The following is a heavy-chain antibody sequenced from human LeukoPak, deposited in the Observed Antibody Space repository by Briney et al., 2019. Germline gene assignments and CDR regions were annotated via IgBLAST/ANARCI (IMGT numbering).Heavy chain of an antibody. CDR2: IIPIFGTA. Sequence: WASVKVSCKASGGTFSSYAISWVRQAPGQGLEWMGGIIPIFGTANYAQKFQGRVTITADKSTSTAYMELSSLRSEDTAVYYCARRRDLWFGEFRGANWFDPWGQGTLVTVSS. V-gene: IGHV1-69*06. CDR1: GGTFSSYA. CDR3: ARRRDLWFGEFRGANWFDP. D-gene: IGHD3-10*01. J-gene: IGHJ5*02.